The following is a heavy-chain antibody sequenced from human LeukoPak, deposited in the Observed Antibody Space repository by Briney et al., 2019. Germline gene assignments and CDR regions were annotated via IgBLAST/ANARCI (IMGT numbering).Heavy chain of an antibody. CDR2: IIPILGIA. J-gene: IGHJ6*03. Sequence: ASVKVSCKASGGTFSSYTISWVRQAPGQGLEWMGRIIPILGIANYAQKFQGRVTITADKSTSTAYMELSSLRSEDTAVYYCARGPRDYGDYDFSYMDVWGKGTTVTVSS. CDR3: ARGPRDYGDYDFSYMDV. CDR1: GGTFSSYT. D-gene: IGHD4-17*01. V-gene: IGHV1-69*02.